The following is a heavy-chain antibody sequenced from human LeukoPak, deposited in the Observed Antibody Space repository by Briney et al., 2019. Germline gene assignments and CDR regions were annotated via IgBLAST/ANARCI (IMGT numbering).Heavy chain of an antibody. Sequence: PGGSLRLSCAASGFTFSSYAMSWVRQAPGKGLEWVSGISSSGDSTYYADSVKGRFTISRDNSKKTLYLQTSSLRAEDTAVYYCARGRYCSSTSCYIDYWGQGTLVTVSS. CDR2: ISSSGDST. CDR1: GFTFSSYA. J-gene: IGHJ4*02. V-gene: IGHV3-23*01. CDR3: ARGRYCSSTSCYIDY. D-gene: IGHD2-2*02.